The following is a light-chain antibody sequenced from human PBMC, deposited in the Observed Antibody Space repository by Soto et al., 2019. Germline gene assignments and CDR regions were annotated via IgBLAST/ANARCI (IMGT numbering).Light chain of an antibody. V-gene: IGKV1-16*01. CDR1: QAVGYF. J-gene: IGKJ2*01. Sequence: DXQMTQSPSSLSASVGDKVTITCRASQAVGYFVAWFQQKPGKAPKSLIHTASTLESGVPPRFSGAGSATDFTLTISSLQPDDVGTYYCQQNYYFPFTFGQGTKLEIK. CDR3: QQNYYFPFT. CDR2: TAS.